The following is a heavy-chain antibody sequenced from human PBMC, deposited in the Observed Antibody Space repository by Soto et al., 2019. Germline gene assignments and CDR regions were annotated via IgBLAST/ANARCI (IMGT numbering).Heavy chain of an antibody. D-gene: IGHD4-17*01. J-gene: IGHJ4*02. CDR2: ISGDGGNT. Sequence: GGSMRLSWAAAGCKCGDFAGSRVRKATGKGLEWVSAISGDGGNTYYADSVKGRFTISRDNSKNTLYLQMNSLRAEDTAVYYCAKDSPVTTKKPYFFDYWGQGTLVTVSS. V-gene: IGHV3-23*01. CDR3: AKDSPVTTKKPYFFDY. CDR1: GCKCGDFA.